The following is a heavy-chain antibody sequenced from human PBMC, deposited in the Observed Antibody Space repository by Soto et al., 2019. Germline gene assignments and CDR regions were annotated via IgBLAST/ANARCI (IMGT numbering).Heavy chain of an antibody. J-gene: IGHJ4*02. Sequence: PSETLSLTCTVSGGSISSSSYYWGWIRQPPGKGLEWIGSIYYSGSTYYNPSLKSRVTISVDTSKNQFSLKLSSVTAADTAVYYCALGAYGDYLGWGQGTLVTVS. CDR3: ALGAYGDYLG. CDR1: GGSISSSSYY. CDR2: IYYSGST. V-gene: IGHV4-39*01. D-gene: IGHD4-17*01.